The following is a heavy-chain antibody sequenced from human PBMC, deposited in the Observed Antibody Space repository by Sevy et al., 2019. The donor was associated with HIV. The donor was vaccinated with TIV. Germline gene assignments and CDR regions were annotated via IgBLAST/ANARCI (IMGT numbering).Heavy chain of an antibody. Sequence: ASVKVSCKASGYTFTSYAMNWVRQAPGQGLEWMGWINTNTGNSTYVQGFTGRFVFSLDTSVSTAYLQISSLKAEDTAVYYCARENRYFDWSPTGPFDPWGQGTLVTVSS. CDR2: INTNTGNS. CDR3: ARENRYFDWSPTGPFDP. CDR1: GYTFTSYA. D-gene: IGHD3-9*01. J-gene: IGHJ5*02. V-gene: IGHV7-4-1*02.